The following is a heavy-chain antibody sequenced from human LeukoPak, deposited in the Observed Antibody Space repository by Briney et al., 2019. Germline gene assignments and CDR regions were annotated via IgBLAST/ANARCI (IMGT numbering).Heavy chain of an antibody. CDR1: GFTFSDYS. Sequence: GGSLRLSCAASGFTFSDYSMNWIRQAPGKGLEWVSSISSISGHMYYADSVKGRFTISRDNAKNSLYLQMNSLRDEDTAVYYCARLFRAGGDYWGQGTLVTVSS. V-gene: IGHV3-21*06. J-gene: IGHJ4*02. D-gene: IGHD2-21*01. CDR3: ARLFRAGGDY. CDR2: ISSISGHM.